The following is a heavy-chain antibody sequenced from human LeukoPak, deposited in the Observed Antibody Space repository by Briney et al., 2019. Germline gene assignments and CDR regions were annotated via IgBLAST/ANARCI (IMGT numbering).Heavy chain of an antibody. D-gene: IGHD3-22*01. CDR2: ISSSSSTI. Sequence: PGGSLRLSCAASGFTFSSYSMNWVRQAPGKGLEWVSYISSSSSTIYYADSVKGRFTISRDNAKNSLYLQMNSLRAEDTALYYCATSSSGYYYSRENYWGQGTLVTVSS. J-gene: IGHJ4*02. V-gene: IGHV3-48*01. CDR3: ATSSSGYYYSRENY. CDR1: GFTFSSYS.